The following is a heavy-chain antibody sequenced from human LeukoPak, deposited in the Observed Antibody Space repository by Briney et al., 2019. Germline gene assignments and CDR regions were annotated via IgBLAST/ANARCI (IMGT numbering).Heavy chain of an antibody. D-gene: IGHD3-16*01. Sequence: PGGSLRLSCAASGFTFSSYAMSWVRQAPGKGLEWVANIKQDGSEKYYVDSVKGRFTISRDNAKNSLYLQMNSLRAEDTAVYYCARVLGVYYFDYWGQGTLVTVSS. CDR2: IKQDGSEK. V-gene: IGHV3-7*01. CDR3: ARVLGVYYFDY. J-gene: IGHJ4*02. CDR1: GFTFSSYA.